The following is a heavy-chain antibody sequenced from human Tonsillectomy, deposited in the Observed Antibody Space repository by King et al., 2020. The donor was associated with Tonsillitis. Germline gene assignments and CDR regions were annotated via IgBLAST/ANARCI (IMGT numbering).Heavy chain of an antibody. V-gene: IGHV3-43*02. CDR1: GVRGGYYG. Sequence: GGGGGEAGGGVGRAGAAAGVRGGYYGMDWVRLAPGQGLEWGSLSNGDGGSALYADSVKGRFTISRDNSENSLYLQMNRLRTEDTAFYYCAKAPGRWLHDGFDIWGQGTMVTVSS. J-gene: IGHJ3*02. CDR3: AKAPGRWLHDGFDI. CDR2: SNGDGGSA. D-gene: IGHD4-23*01.